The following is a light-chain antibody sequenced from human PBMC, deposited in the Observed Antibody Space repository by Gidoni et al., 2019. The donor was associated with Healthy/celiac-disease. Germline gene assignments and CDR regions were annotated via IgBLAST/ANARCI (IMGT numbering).Light chain of an antibody. J-gene: IGKJ4*01. CDR1: QSVSSY. V-gene: IGKV3-11*01. CDR2: DAS. Sequence: ELVLTQSPDTLSLSPGERATLSCRASQSVSSYLAWYQPKPGQAPRLLIYDASNRATGIPARFSGSGSGTDFTLTISSLEPEDFAVYYCQQRSNWPPLTFGGGTKVEIK. CDR3: QQRSNWPPLT.